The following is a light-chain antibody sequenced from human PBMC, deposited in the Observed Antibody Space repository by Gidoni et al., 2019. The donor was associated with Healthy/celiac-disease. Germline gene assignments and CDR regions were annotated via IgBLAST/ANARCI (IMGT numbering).Light chain of an antibody. Sequence: QSVLTQPPSASGTPGQRVTISCSGSSSNIGSNYVYWYQQLPGTAPKLLIYSINERPSGVPDRFSGSKSGTSASLAISGLRSEDEADYYCAAWDDSLSGRVFGGGTKLXV. J-gene: IGLJ3*02. CDR1: SSNIGSNY. V-gene: IGLV1-47*02. CDR3: AAWDDSLSGRV. CDR2: SIN.